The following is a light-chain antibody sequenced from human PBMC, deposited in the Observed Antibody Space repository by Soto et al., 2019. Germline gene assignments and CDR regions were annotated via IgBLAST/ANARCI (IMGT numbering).Light chain of an antibody. CDR1: TGAVTSGYY. CDR3: LIFYGEAWV. CDR2: SIS. J-gene: IGLJ3*02. V-gene: IGLV7-43*01. Sequence: QAVVTQEPSLTVCPGGTVTLTCASSTGAVTSGYYPNWFQQKPGQAPKALIYSISNKHSWTPARFSGSLLGGKAALTLSGVEPEDEADYYCLIFYGEAWVFGGGTKLTVL.